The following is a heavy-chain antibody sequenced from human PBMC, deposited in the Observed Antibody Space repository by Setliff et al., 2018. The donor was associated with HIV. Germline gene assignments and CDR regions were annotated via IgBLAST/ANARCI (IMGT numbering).Heavy chain of an antibody. J-gene: IGHJ3*02. CDR1: GYTFPDYY. D-gene: IGHD3-16*01. Sequence: ASVKVSCKVSGYTFPDYYMHWVQQAPGKGLEWMGGFDPEDGETIYAQKFQGRVTMTEDTSTDTAYMELSSLRPEDTAVYYCATVGPTIWGAFDIWGQGTMVTVSS. V-gene: IGHV1-24*01. CDR2: FDPEDGET. CDR3: ATVGPTIWGAFDI.